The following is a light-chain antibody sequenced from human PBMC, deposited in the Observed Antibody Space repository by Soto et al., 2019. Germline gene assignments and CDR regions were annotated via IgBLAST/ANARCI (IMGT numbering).Light chain of an antibody. CDR2: GAS. J-gene: IGKJ1*01. CDR3: QQYGRSPWT. V-gene: IGKV3-20*01. Sequence: EIVLTPSPGTLSLSPGERATLSCRASQSISTNYLAWYQQNVGQAPRLLIYGASSRATGIPDTFSGSGSGTDFTLTISRLEPEDFAVYYCQQYGRSPWTFGQGTKVDIK. CDR1: QSISTNY.